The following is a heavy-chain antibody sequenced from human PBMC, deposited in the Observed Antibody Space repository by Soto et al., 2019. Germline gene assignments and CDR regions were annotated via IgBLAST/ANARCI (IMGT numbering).Heavy chain of an antibody. D-gene: IGHD3-10*01. V-gene: IGHV4-38-2*01. J-gene: IGHJ3*02. CDR2: IYHSGST. CDR3: ARNLTLIRGGAFDI. CDR1: GYSISSGDY. Sequence: WETLSLTCVVSGYSISSGDYWGWIRQTPGKGLEWIASIYHSGSTYYSPSLKSRVIISVDASKNQFSLQLRSVTAADTAMYFCARNLTLIRGGAFDIWGQGTMVTVSS.